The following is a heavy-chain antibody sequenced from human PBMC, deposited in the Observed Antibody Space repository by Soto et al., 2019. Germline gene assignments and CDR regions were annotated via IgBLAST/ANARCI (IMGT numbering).Heavy chain of an antibody. CDR1: GGSISSYY. Sequence: SETLSLTCTVSGGSISSYYWSWIRQPPGKGLEWIGYIYYSGSTNYNPSLKSRVTISVDTSKNQFSLKLSSVTAADTAVYYCARHLGELSPPFDYGGQGPLVTVSS. D-gene: IGHD3-16*02. J-gene: IGHJ4*02. CDR2: IYYSGST. CDR3: ARHLGELSPPFDY. V-gene: IGHV4-59*01.